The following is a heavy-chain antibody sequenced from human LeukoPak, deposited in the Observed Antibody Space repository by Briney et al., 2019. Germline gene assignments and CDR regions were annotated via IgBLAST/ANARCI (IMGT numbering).Heavy chain of an antibody. CDR3: ARVMSSGWSHLLSYYYYGMDV. J-gene: IGHJ6*02. D-gene: IGHD6-19*01. CDR2: INPSGGST. CDR1: GYTFTSYY. V-gene: IGHV1-46*01. Sequence: ASVKVSCKASGYTFTSYYMHWVRQAPGQGLEWMGIINPSGGSTSYAQKFQGRVTMTRDTSISTAYMELSRLRSDDTAVYYCARVMSSGWSHLLSYYYYGMDVWGQGTTVTVSS.